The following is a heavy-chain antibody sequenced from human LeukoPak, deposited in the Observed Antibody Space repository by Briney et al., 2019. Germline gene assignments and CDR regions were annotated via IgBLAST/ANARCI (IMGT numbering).Heavy chain of an antibody. CDR2: VSDSGTT. J-gene: IGHJ4*02. D-gene: IGHD3-22*01. V-gene: IGHV4-61*03. CDR1: GVSIRTSTYY. CDR3: ARGYYEPFQS. Sequence: SETLSLTCNVSGVSIRTSTYYWNWIRQSPGKGLEWIGCVSDSGTTKYNPSLKSRVTISVDTSKNHFSLILMSVTAAETAVYYCARGYYEPFQSWGQGTLVTVSS.